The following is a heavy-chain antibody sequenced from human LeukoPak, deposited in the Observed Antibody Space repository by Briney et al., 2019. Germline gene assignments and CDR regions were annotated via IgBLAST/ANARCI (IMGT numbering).Heavy chain of an antibody. J-gene: IGHJ6*03. CDR2: INPKNAGT. V-gene: IGHV1-2*02. CDR3: ARETSQKGAHYMDV. CDR1: GYTLTELS. Sequence: ASVKVSCKVSGYTLTELSMHWVRQAPGQGLEWMGWINPKNAGTNYAQKFQGRVTMTRDTSTGTAYMELSRLRSDDTAVYYCARETSQKGAHYMDVWGKGTTVTISS. D-gene: IGHD3-16*01.